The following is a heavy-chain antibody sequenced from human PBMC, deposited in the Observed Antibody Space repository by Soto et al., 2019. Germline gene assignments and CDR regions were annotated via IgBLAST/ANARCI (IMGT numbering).Heavy chain of an antibody. Sequence: GASVKVSCKASGYTFTGYYMHWVRQAPGQGLEWMGWINPNGGGTNYAQKCQGRVTITRDTSISTAEMELSRLRSDDTAVYYCASHSYPSSPYSTADYSGKGTLVTVSS. V-gene: IGHV1-2*02. J-gene: IGHJ4*02. D-gene: IGHD3-22*01. CDR1: GYTFTGYY. CDR3: ASHSYPSSPYSTADY. CDR2: INPNGGGT.